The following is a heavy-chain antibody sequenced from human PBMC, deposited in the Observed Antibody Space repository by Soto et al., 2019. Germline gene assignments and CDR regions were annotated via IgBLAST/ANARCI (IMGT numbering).Heavy chain of an antibody. D-gene: IGHD2-2*01. CDR3: ARXGFVPATLLNWFDP. Sequence: ASVKVSCKASGYTFTSYGISWVRQAPGQGLEWMGWISAYNGNTNYAQKLQGRVTMTTDTSTSTAYMELRGLRSDDTAVYYCARXGFVPATLLNWFDPWGQGTLVTVSS. CDR2: ISAYNGNT. CDR1: GYTFTSYG. J-gene: IGHJ5*02. V-gene: IGHV1-18*01.